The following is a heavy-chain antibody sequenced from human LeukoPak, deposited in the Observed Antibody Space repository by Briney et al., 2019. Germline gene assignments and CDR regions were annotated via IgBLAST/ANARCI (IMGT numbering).Heavy chain of an antibody. J-gene: IGHJ5*02. V-gene: IGHV3-30*02. D-gene: IGHD5-18*01. CDR1: GFTFSSYG. CDR3: AREYSYGQKVWFDP. Sequence: GGSLRLSCAASGFTFSSYGMHWVRQAPGKGLEWVAFIRYDGSNKYYADSVKGRFTISRDNSKNTLYLQMNSLRAEDTAVYYCAREYSYGQKVWFDPWGQGTLVTVSS. CDR2: IRYDGSNK.